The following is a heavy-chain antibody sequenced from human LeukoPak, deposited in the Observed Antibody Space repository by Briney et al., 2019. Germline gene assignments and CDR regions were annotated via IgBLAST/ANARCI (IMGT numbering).Heavy chain of an antibody. V-gene: IGHV1-8*01. J-gene: IGHJ5*02. CDR3: ARVNPITMVRGANWFDP. Sequence: GASVTVSCKASGYTFTSYDINWVRQATGQGLEWMGWMNPNSGNTGYAQKFQGRVTMTRNTSISTAYMELSSLRSEDTAVYYCARVNPITMVRGANWFDPWGQGTLVTVSS. D-gene: IGHD3-10*01. CDR1: GYTFTSYD. CDR2: MNPNSGNT.